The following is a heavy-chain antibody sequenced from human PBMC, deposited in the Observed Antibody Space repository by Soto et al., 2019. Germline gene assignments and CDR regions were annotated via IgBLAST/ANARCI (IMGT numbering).Heavy chain of an antibody. CDR2: IYYSGST. V-gene: IGHV4-59*01. CDR1: GGSISSYY. CDR3: ARRIRGEHPLPRPWEWFDP. Sequence: QVQLQESGPGLVKPSETLSLTCTVSGGSISSYYWSWIRQPPGKGLEWIGYIYYSGSTNYNPSLKSRVTISVDTSKNQFSLKLSSVTAADTAVYYCARRIRGEHPLPRPWEWFDPWGQGTLVTVSS. D-gene: IGHD3-10*01. J-gene: IGHJ5*02.